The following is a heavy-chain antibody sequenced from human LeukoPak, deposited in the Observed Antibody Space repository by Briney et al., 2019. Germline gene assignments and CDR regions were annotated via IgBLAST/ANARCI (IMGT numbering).Heavy chain of an antibody. CDR2: IYTSGST. CDR1: GGSISSGSYY. V-gene: IGHV4-61*02. D-gene: IGHD3-9*01. Sequence: SETLSLTCTVSGGSISSGSYYWSWIRRPAGKGLEWIGRIYTSGSTNYNPSLKSRVTISVDTSKNQFSLKLSSVTAADTAVYYCARDPLRYFDWLGMDVWGKGTTVTVSS. J-gene: IGHJ6*04. CDR3: ARDPLRYFDWLGMDV.